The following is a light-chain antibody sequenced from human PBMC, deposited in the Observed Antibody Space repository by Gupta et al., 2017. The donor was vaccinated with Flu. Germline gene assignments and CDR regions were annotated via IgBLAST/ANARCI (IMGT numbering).Light chain of an antibody. V-gene: IGKV1-39*01. CDR3: QQTDSTPWT. CDR1: QRIRNY. J-gene: IGKJ1*01. CDR2: AAS. Sequence: DIQMTQSPSSLSASVGDRVTITCRSSQRIRNYLNWYQQKPGKAPKLLIYAASSLQSGVPSRFSGSGSGTDFTLTISRLQPEDIASYYCQQTDSTPWTFGQGTKVEI.